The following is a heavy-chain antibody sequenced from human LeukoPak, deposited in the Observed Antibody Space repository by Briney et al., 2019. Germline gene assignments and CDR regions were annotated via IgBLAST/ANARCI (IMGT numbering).Heavy chain of an antibody. D-gene: IGHD3-3*01. CDR1: GGTFSSYA. CDR2: IVPIFGTA. J-gene: IGHJ4*02. Sequence: GASVKVSCKASGGTFSSYAISWVRQAPGQGLEWMGGIVPIFGTANYAQKFQGRVTITTDESTSTAYMELSSLRSEDTAVYYCAGGARFLEWSYWGQGTLVTVSS. CDR3: AGGARFLEWSY. V-gene: IGHV1-69*05.